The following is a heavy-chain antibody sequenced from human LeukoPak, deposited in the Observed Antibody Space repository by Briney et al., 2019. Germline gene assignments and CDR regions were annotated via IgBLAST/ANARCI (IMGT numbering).Heavy chain of an antibody. V-gene: IGHV3-49*03. CDR1: GFTFGDYA. J-gene: IGHJ4*02. CDR3: TRDLGQIRWLQTISYFDY. Sequence: GGSLRLSCTASGFTFGDYAMSWFRQAPGKGLEWVGFIRSKAYGGTTEYAASVKGRFTISRDDSKSIAYLQMNSLKTEDTAVYYCTRDLGQIRWLQTISYFDYWGQGTLVTVSS. D-gene: IGHD5-24*01. CDR2: IRSKAYGGTT.